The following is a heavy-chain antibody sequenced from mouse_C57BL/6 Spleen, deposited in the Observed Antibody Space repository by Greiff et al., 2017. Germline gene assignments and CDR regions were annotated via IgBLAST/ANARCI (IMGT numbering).Heavy chain of an antibody. D-gene: IGHD1-1*01. V-gene: IGHV1-9*01. CDR2: ILPGSGST. J-gene: IGHJ1*03. CDR3: ARSLYYYGSSYEYFDV. CDR1: GYTFTGYW. Sequence: VQLVESGAELMKPGASVKLSCKATGYTFTGYWIEWVKQRPGHGLEWIGEILPGSGSTNYNEKFKGKATFTADTSSNTAYMQLSSLTTEDSAIYYCARSLYYYGSSYEYFDVWGTGTTVTVSS.